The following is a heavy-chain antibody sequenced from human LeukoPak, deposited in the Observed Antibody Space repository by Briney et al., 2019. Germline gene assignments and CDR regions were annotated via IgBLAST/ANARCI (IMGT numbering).Heavy chain of an antibody. CDR3: ARASGDIVETATMGSY. V-gene: IGHV3-21*01. D-gene: IGHD5-18*01. Sequence: GGSLRLSCAASGFTFSSYSMNWVRQAPGKGLEWVSSISSSSSYIYYADSVKGRFTISRDNAKNSLYLQMNSLRAEDTAVYYCARASGDIVETATMGSYWGQGTLVTVSS. CDR1: GFTFSSYS. CDR2: ISSSSSYI. J-gene: IGHJ4*02.